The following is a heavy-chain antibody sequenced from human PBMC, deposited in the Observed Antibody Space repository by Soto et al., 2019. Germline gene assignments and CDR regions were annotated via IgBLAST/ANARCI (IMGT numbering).Heavy chain of an antibody. CDR1: GPTFIAYY. V-gene: IGHV1-2*02. CDR3: ARVSVDVPE. D-gene: IGHD5-12*01. J-gene: IGHJ4*02. CDR2: IDPKSGGT. Sequence: QLVQSGAEVKKPGASVRVSCKTSGPTFIAYYIHWVRQAPGQGLEWMGGIDPKSGGTTYEQKFLGRVTMTSDTSINTAYMDLNRLTSDDTAVYYCARVSVDVPEWGQGTLITVSS.